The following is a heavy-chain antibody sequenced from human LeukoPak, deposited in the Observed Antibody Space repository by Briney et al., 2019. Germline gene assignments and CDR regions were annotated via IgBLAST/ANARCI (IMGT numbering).Heavy chain of an antibody. CDR2: IKSKTDGGTT. Sequence: GGSLRLSCAASGFTFSNAWMSWVRQAPGKGLEWVGRIKSKTDGGTTDYAAPVKDRFTISRDDLKDTLYLQMNSLKTEDTAVYYCTTGPRDPLGYYYYFMDVWGKGTTVTVSS. V-gene: IGHV3-15*01. D-gene: IGHD3-10*01. CDR1: GFTFSNAW. J-gene: IGHJ6*03. CDR3: TTGPRDPLGYYYYFMDV.